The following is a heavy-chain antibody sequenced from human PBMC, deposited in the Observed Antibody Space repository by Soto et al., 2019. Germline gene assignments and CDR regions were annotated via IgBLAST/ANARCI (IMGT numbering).Heavy chain of an antibody. D-gene: IGHD6-13*01. Sequence: GSVRFSCAASGFTVSSNYMSWVRQAPGKGLEWVSVIYSGGSTYYADSVKGRFTISRHNSKNTLYLQMNSLRAEDTAVYYCARDFSAAGYNWFDPWGQGTLVTVSS. J-gene: IGHJ5*02. CDR3: ARDFSAAGYNWFDP. CDR2: IYSGGST. V-gene: IGHV3-53*04. CDR1: GFTVSSNY.